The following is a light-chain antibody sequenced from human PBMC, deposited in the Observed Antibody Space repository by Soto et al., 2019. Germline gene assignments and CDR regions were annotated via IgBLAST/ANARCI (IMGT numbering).Light chain of an antibody. V-gene: IGKV3-15*01. CDR3: QQYNNWPRT. Sequence: EIVMTQSPATLSVSPGERATLSCGASQSVSSNLAWYQQKPGQAPRLLIYGASTRATGIPARFSGSGSGIEFTLTISSLQSEDFAVYYCQQYNNWPRTFGQGTKVEIK. CDR1: QSVSSN. J-gene: IGKJ1*01. CDR2: GAS.